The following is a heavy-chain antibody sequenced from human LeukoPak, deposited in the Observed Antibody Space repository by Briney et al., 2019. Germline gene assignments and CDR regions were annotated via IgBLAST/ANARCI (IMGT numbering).Heavy chain of an antibody. CDR3: ARGSSTSSQD. J-gene: IGHJ4*02. D-gene: IGHD2-2*01. Sequence: GGSLRLSCAASGFTFSSYWMHWVRQAPGKGLVWVSRINTDGSSTNYADSVKGRFTMARDNAKNTLYLQMNNLTAEDTAAYYCARGSSTSSQDWGQGTLVTVSS. CDR2: INTDGSST. CDR1: GFTFSSYW. V-gene: IGHV3-74*01.